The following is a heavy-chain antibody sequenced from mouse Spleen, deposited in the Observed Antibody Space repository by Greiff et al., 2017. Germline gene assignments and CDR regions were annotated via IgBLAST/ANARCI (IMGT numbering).Heavy chain of an antibody. CDR1: GFTFSDYY. CDR2: ISNGGGST. CDR3: ARQSYYGSSSWFAY. D-gene: IGHD1-1*01. Sequence: EVHLVESGGGLVQPGGSLKLSCATSGFTFSDYYMYWVRQTPEKRLEWVAYISNGGGSTYYPDTVKGRFTISRDNAKNTLYLQMSRLKSEDTAMYYCARQSYYGSSSWFAYWGQGTLVTVSA. V-gene: IGHV5-12*02. J-gene: IGHJ3*01.